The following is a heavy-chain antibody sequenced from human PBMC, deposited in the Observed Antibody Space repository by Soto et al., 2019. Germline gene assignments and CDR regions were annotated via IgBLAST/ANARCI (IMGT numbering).Heavy chain of an antibody. CDR1: GFTFSNYA. V-gene: IGHV3-23*01. J-gene: IGHJ4*02. D-gene: IGHD3-10*01. CDR3: AKKYYFGSGSYVFYFDY. Sequence: EVQLLESGGGSVQPGGSLRLSCAASGFTFSNYAMTWVRQAPGKGLEWVSTMSGTAGNTYYADSVKGRFTISRDNSKNTLYLQRISLRAEDTAVYYCAKKYYFGSGSYVFYFDYWGQGTLVTVSS. CDR2: MSGTAGNT.